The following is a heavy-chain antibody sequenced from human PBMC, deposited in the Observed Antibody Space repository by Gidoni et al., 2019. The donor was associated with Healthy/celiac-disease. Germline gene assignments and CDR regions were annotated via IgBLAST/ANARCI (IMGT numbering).Heavy chain of an antibody. J-gene: IGHJ4*02. CDR3: AKDSSITSSWSSVFHY. Sequence: EVQLLESGGGLVQPGGSLRLSCAASGFTFSNYAMSWVRQAPGKGLVWVSAIGGSGGSTYYEDSVKGRFTISRDNSKNTLYLQMNSLRADDTAVYFCAKDSSITSSWSSVFHYWGQGTLVTVSS. CDR1: GFTFSNYA. D-gene: IGHD6-13*01. CDR2: IGGSGGST. V-gene: IGHV3-23*01.